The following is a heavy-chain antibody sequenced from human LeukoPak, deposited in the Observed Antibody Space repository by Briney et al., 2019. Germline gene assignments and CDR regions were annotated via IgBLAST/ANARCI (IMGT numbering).Heavy chain of an antibody. D-gene: IGHD6-19*01. V-gene: IGHV1-2*02. CDR1: GYTFTGYY. Sequence: ASVKVSCKASGYTFTGYYMHWVRQAPGQGLEYMGWINPNSGGTNYAQKFQGRVTMTRGTSISTAYMELSRLRSDDTAVYYCAASQEGSGWYFYFDYWGQGTLVTVSS. CDR2: INPNSGGT. CDR3: AASQEGSGWYFYFDY. J-gene: IGHJ4*02.